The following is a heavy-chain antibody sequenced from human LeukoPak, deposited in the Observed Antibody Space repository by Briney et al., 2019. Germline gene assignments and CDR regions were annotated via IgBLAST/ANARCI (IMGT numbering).Heavy chain of an antibody. CDR1: GGSISSSSYY. CDR2: IYYSGST. Sequence: SETLSLTCTVSGGSISSSSYYWGWIRQPPGKGLEWIGSIYYSGSTYYNPSLKSRVTISVDTSKNQFSLKLRSVTAADTAVYYCARARYGDYEHYYYYYMDVWGKGTTVTVSS. J-gene: IGHJ6*03. D-gene: IGHD4-17*01. CDR3: ARARYGDYEHYYYYYMDV. V-gene: IGHV4-39*07.